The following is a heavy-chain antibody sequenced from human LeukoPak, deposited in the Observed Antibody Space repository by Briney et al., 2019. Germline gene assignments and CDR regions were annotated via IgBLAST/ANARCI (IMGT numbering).Heavy chain of an antibody. D-gene: IGHD2-21*02. V-gene: IGHV4-31*03. Sequence: PSQTLSLTCTVSGGSISSGGYYWSWIRQHPGQGLEWIGYIYYSGSTYYNPSLKSRVTISVDTSKNQFSLKLSSVTAADTAVYYCARVSVVVVTAILNAFHAFDIWGQGTMVTVSS. J-gene: IGHJ3*02. CDR3: ARVSVVVVTAILNAFHAFDI. CDR2: IYYSGST. CDR1: GGSISSGGYY.